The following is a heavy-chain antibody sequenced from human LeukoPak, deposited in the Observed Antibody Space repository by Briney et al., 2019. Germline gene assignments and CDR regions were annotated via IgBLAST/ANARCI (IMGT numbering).Heavy chain of an antibody. J-gene: IGHJ6*03. CDR3: ARGCSRIQLWSKKGYYYYYMDV. V-gene: IGHV4-39*07. CDR1: GGSISSSSYY. CDR2: IYYSGST. Sequence: SKTLSLTCIVSGGSISSSSYYWGWIRQPPGKGLEWIGSIYYSGSTYYNPSLKSRVTISVDTSKNQFSLKLSSVTAADTAVYYCARGCSRIQLWSKKGYYYYYMDVWGKGTTVTVSS. D-gene: IGHD5-18*01.